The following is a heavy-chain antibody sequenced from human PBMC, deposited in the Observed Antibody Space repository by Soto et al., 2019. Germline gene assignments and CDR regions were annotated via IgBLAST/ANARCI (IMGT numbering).Heavy chain of an antibody. J-gene: IGHJ6*02. CDR2: LYYTGST. CDR1: GGSFSGYY. D-gene: IGHD3-3*01. V-gene: IGHV4-34*01. CDR3: ARGGGYDFRSSQAPPIDV. Sequence: PSETLSLTCAVYGGSFSGYYWSWIRQPPGKGLEWIGYLYYTGSTNYNPALKSRVTISLDTSKTQFSLKLGSVTAADTAVYYCARGGGYDFRSSQAPPIDVWGQGTTVTVSS.